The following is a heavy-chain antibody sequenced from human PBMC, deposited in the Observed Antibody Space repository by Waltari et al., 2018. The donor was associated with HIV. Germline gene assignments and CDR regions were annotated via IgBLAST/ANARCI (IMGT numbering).Heavy chain of an antibody. J-gene: IGHJ4*02. D-gene: IGHD3-9*01. CDR3: ARDRHYDILTGSYFDY. V-gene: IGHV3-7*01. Sequence: EVQLVESGGGLVQPGGSLRLSCAASGFTLSSYWMSWVRQAPGKGLGWVANIKQEGSGKYYVDSVKGRFTIARDNAKNSLYLQRNSLRAEDTAVYYCARDRHYDILTGSYFDYWGQGTLVTVSS. CDR1: GFTLSSYW. CDR2: IKQEGSGK.